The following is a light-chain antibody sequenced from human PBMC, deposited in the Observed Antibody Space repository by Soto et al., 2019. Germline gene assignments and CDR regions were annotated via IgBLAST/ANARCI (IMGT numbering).Light chain of an antibody. Sequence: DIQMTQSPSTLSASVGDRVTITCRASQSTSSWLAWYQQKPGKAPKLLIYKASNLESGVPSRFSGSGSGTEFTLTISSLQPEDFATYYCQQYNSYSWTFGQGTKVEIK. V-gene: IGKV1-5*03. CDR2: KAS. CDR3: QQYNSYSWT. CDR1: QSTSSW. J-gene: IGKJ1*01.